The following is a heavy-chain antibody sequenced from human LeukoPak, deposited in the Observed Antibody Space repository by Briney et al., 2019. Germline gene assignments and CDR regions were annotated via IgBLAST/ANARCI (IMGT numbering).Heavy chain of an antibody. CDR2: IYSSGNT. D-gene: IGHD5-12*01. Sequence: SETLSLTCAVSGASISSSNYYWGWVRQPPGKGLEWIGNIYSSGNTYYNASLKSRVTMYIDTSKNQFSLKLSSVTAADTAMYYCAKSNGYGLMDYWGQGTLVTVS. V-gene: IGHV4-39*01. J-gene: IGHJ4*02. CDR3: AKSNGYGLMDY. CDR1: GASISSSNYY.